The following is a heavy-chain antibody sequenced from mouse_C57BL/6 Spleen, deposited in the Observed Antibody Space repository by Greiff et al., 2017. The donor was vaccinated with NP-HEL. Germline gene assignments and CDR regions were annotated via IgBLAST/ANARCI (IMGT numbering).Heavy chain of an antibody. CDR2: IWTGGGT. Sequence: VKLVESGPGLVAPSQSLSITCTVSGFSLTSYAISWVRQPPGKGLEWLGVIWTGGGTNYNSALKSRLSISKDNSKSQVFLKMNSLQTDDTARYYCARTITTVVATRDYWYFDVWGTGTTVTVSS. J-gene: IGHJ1*03. CDR1: GFSLTSYA. CDR3: ARTITTVVATRDYWYFDV. D-gene: IGHD1-1*01. V-gene: IGHV2-9-1*01.